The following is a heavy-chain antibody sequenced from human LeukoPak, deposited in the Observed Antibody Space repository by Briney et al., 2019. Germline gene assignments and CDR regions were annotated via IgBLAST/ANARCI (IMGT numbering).Heavy chain of an antibody. V-gene: IGHV1-46*01. CDR2: INPSGGST. CDR1: GYTFTSYY. J-gene: IGHJ4*02. D-gene: IGHD5-18*01. Sequence: ASVKVSCKASGYTFTSYYMHWVRPAPGQGLEWMGIINPSGGSTSYAQKFQGRVTMTTDMSTSTVYMELMSLRSEDTAVYYCARGTAMCDYWGQGTLVTVSS. CDR3: ARGTAMCDY.